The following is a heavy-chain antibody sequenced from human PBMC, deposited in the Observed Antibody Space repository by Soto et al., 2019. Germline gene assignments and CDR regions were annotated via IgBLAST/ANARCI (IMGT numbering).Heavy chain of an antibody. D-gene: IGHD3-10*01. Sequence: SETLSLTCTVSGGSISSGDYYWSWIRQPPGKGLEWIGYIYYSGSTYYNPSLKSRVTISVDTSKNQFSLKLSSVTAADTAVYYCARVETDYYGSGSYYPLGFDPWGQGTLVTVSS. J-gene: IGHJ5*02. V-gene: IGHV4-30-4*01. CDR1: GGSISSGDYY. CDR3: ARVETDYYGSGSYYPLGFDP. CDR2: IYYSGST.